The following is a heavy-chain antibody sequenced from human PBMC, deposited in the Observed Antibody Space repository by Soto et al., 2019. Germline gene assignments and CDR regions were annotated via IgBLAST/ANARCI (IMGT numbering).Heavy chain of an antibody. CDR2: ISGSGGST. D-gene: IGHD3-10*01. CDR1: GFTFSSYA. V-gene: IGHV3-23*01. CDR3: AKEGRRSITFYYGSGSQPDYYFDY. Sequence: GGSLRLSCAASGFTFSSYAMTWVRQAPGKGLEWVSAISGSGGSTYYADSVKGRFTISRDNSKNTLYLQMNSLRAEDTAVYYCAKEGRRSITFYYGSGSQPDYYFDYWGQGTLVTVSS. J-gene: IGHJ4*02.